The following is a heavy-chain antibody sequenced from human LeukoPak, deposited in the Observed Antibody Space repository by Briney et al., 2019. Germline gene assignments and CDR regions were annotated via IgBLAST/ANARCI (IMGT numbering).Heavy chain of an antibody. D-gene: IGHD1-1*01. CDR1: GGSISSHY. V-gene: IGHV4-59*11. Sequence: SETLSLTCTVSGGSISSHYWSWIRQPPGKGLEWIGYIYYRGRTNYNPSLRSRVTISVDTSKNQFSLKLSSVTAADTAVYFCARSGEYNNFDYWGQGTLVTVSS. CDR2: IYYRGRT. J-gene: IGHJ4*02. CDR3: ARSGEYNNFDY.